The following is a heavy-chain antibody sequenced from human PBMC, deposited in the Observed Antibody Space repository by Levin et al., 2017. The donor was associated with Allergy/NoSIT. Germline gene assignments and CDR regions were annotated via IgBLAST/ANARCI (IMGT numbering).Heavy chain of an antibody. CDR2: ISLSGGST. CDR3: ATNEGSPTNWFDP. J-gene: IGHJ5*02. D-gene: IGHD1-1*01. V-gene: IGHV3-23*01. Sequence: LPGGSLRLSCAVSGFTFSSYAMSWVRQAPGKGLEWVSCISLSGGSTYYADSVKGRFTISRDNSKNTLYLQMNSLRAEDTAVYYCATNEGSPTNWFDPWGQGTLVTVSS. CDR1: GFTFSSYA.